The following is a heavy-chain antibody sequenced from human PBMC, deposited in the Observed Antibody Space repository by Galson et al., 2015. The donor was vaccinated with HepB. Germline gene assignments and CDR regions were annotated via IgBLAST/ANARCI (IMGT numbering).Heavy chain of an antibody. Sequence: SLRLSCAASGFTFDDYAMHWVRQAPGKGLEWVSGISWNSGSIGYADSVKGRFTISRDNAKNSLYLQMNSLRAEDTALYYCAKDIYGTPRYYFDYWGQGTLVTVSS. V-gene: IGHV3-9*01. CDR1: GFTFDDYA. J-gene: IGHJ4*02. CDR3: AKDIYGTPRYYFDY. CDR2: ISWNSGSI. D-gene: IGHD3-16*01.